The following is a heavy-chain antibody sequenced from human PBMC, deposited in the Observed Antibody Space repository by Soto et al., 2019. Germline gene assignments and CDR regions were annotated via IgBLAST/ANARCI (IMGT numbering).Heavy chain of an antibody. J-gene: IGHJ3*02. D-gene: IGHD5-12*01. CDR2: IYYSGST. Sequence: SETLSLTCTVSGGSISSYYWSWIRQPPGKGLEWIGYIYYSGSTNYNPSLRSRVTISVDTSKNQFSLKLSSVTAADTAVYYCAQHQEGVYSGYDSAFDIWGQGTMVTVSS. CDR1: GGSISSYY. V-gene: IGHV4-59*01. CDR3: AQHQEGVYSGYDSAFDI.